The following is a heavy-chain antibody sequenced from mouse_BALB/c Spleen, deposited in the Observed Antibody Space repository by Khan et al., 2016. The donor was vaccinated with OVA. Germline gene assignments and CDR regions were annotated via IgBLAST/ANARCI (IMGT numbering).Heavy chain of an antibody. V-gene: IGHV3-2*02. CDR1: GYSITSGYA. CDR2: ISYSGVT. Sequence: EVELVESGPGLVKPSQSLSLTCTVTGYSITSGYAWNWIRQFPGNKLEWMGYISYSGVTSYTPSLKSRISITRDTSKNQFFLQLNSVTTEDTATYYCARGNYYGYYFDYWGHAPLSQSPQ. J-gene: IGHJ2*01. D-gene: IGHD1-1*01. CDR3: ARGNYYGYYFDY.